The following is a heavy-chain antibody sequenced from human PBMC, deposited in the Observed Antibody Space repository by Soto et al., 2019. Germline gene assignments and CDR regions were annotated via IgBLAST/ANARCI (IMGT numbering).Heavy chain of an antibody. CDR2: IYYSGST. CDR3: ARKLGRLFDY. CDR1: GGSISSYY. V-gene: IGHV4-59*01. J-gene: IGHJ4*02. Sequence: NPSETLSLTCTVSGGSISSYYWSWIRQPPGKGLEWIGYIYYSGSTNYNPSLKSRVTISVDTSKNQFSLKLSSVTAADTAVYYCARKLGRLFDYWGQGTLVTVSS. D-gene: IGHD3-16*01.